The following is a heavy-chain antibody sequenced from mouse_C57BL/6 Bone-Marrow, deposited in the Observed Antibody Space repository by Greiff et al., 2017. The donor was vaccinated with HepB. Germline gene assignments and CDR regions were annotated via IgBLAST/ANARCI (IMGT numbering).Heavy chain of an antibody. J-gene: IGHJ3*01. CDR3: VRDSSAWFAY. CDR1: GFTFNTYA. Sequence: EVNVVESGGGLVQPKGSLKLSCAASGFTFNTYAMHWVRQAPGKGLEWVARIRSKSSNYATYHDDSVKDRFTISRDDSQRILYLQMNNLKTADAAMYYCVRDSSAWFAYWGQGTLVTVSA. D-gene: IGHD3-2*02. V-gene: IGHV10-3*01. CDR2: IRSKSSNYAT.